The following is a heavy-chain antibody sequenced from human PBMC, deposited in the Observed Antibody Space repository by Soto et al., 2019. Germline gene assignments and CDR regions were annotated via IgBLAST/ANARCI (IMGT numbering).Heavy chain of an antibody. J-gene: IGHJ4*02. CDR3: ARGVALLDY. V-gene: IGHV1-3*01. CDR1: GYTFSSYA. Sequence: ASVNVSCKXSGYTFSSYAIHWVRQAPGQGLEWMGWIHAGNGNTKYSQSFQGRVTISRDTSATTAYMELNSLRSEDTAVYYCARGVALLDYWGQGTLVTVSS. D-gene: IGHD2-15*01. CDR2: IHAGNGNT.